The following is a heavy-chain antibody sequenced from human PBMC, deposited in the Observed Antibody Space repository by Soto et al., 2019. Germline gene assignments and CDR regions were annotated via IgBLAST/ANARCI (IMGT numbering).Heavy chain of an antibody. CDR1: GGTFSSYA. CDR2: IIPIFGTA. J-gene: IGHJ6*03. V-gene: IGHV1-69*13. CDR3: ARDYDILTGTDYYMDV. D-gene: IGHD3-9*01. Sequence: SVKLSCKASGGTFSSYAISWVRQAPGQGLEWMGGIIPIFGTANYAQKFQGRVTITADESTSTAYMELSSLRSDDTAVYYCARDYDILTGTDYYMDVWGKGTTVTVSS.